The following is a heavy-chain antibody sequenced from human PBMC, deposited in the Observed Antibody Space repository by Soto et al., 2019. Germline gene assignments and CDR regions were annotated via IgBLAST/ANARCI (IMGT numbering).Heavy chain of an antibody. CDR2: TIPIVDAT. Sequence: QVQLVQSGTEVKKPGSSVKVSCKASGGTFSRHAVSWVRQAPGQGLEWMGATIPIVDATNEAQKFQDGVTITADESTSTVYMELRSLSSEDTAVYFCASAPPNDNGDRDAFDLWGQWTMVIVS. J-gene: IGHJ3*01. V-gene: IGHV1-69*12. CDR1: GGTFSRHA. D-gene: IGHD4-17*01. CDR3: ASAPPNDNGDRDAFDL.